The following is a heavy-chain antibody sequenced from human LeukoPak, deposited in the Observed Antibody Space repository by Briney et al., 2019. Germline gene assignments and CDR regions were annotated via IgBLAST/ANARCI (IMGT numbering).Heavy chain of an antibody. D-gene: IGHD6-19*01. J-gene: IGHJ4*02. CDR2: ISGSGGST. CDR3: AKGFTPGYSSGWPQDDY. V-gene: IGHV3-23*01. Sequence: GGSLRLSCTASGFTFSTYDMSWVRQAPGKGLEWVSAISGSGGSTYYADSVKGRFTISRDNSKNTLYLQMNSLRAEDTAVYYCAKGFTPGYSSGWPQDDYWGQGTLVTVSS. CDR1: GFTFSTYD.